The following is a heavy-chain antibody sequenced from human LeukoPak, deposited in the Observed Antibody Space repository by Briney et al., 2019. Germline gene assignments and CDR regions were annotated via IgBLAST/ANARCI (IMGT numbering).Heavy chain of an antibody. CDR3: ARGRSGLDC. D-gene: IGHD2-15*01. V-gene: IGHV1-3*01. J-gene: IGHJ4*02. CDR2: INAGNGKT. CDR1: QYAFTDYA. Sequence: ASVTVSCTASQYAFTDYAVHWVRQAPGQRLEWMGWINAGNGKTKYSQSFQGRITITRDTSATTAYMELTSLTSEDTAVYYCARGRSGLDCWGQGTLVTVSS.